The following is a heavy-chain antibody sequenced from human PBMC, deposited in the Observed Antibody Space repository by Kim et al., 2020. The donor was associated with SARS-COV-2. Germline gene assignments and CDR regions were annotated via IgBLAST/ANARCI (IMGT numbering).Heavy chain of an antibody. CDR1: GFNFGEYA. CDR3: TSSTHLRIFGEAFGFDY. V-gene: IGHV3-49*04. J-gene: IGHJ4*02. Sequence: GGSLRLSCATSGFNFGEYAINWVRQAPGKGLEWVGFIRGKSYGGTTDYAGSVKGRFFISRDDSKGTAYLQLTSLKSQDTAVYFCTSSTHLRIFGEAFGFDYWGQGTLVTVSP. D-gene: IGHD3-3*01. CDR2: IRGKSYGGTT.